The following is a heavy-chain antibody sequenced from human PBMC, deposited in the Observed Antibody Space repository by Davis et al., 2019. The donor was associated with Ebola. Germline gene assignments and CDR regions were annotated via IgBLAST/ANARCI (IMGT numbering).Heavy chain of an antibody. J-gene: IGHJ4*02. CDR3: ARDMISGWKFDY. CDR1: GFTFSSNW. Sequence: PGGSLRLSCAASGFTFSSNWMHWVRQAPGKGLVWVSRINDDGSTTSHADYVKGRFTISRDNSKNTLYLQMNSLRAEDTAVYYCARDMISGWKFDYWGQGSLVTVSS. V-gene: IGHV3-74*01. CDR2: INDDGSTT. D-gene: IGHD6-19*01.